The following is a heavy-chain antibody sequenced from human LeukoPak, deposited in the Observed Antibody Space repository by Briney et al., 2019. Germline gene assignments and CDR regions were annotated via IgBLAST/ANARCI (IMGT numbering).Heavy chain of an antibody. V-gene: IGHV3-23*01. D-gene: IGHD3-9*01. CDR3: AKDDWIN. J-gene: IGHJ4*02. CDR2: VSGSGGST. Sequence: GGSLRLSCAASGFTFSSCAMRCVRQAPGKGLEWVSTVSGSGGSTYYADSVKGRFTISRDNSKNTLYLQMNSLRPEDTAVYYCAKDDWINWGQGTLVTVSP. CDR1: GFTFSSCA.